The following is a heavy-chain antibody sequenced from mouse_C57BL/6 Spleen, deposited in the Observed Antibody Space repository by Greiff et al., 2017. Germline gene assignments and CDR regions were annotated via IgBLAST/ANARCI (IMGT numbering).Heavy chain of an antibody. CDR1: GYTFTSYW. J-gene: IGHJ4*01. V-gene: IGHV1-61*01. CDR3: ARLLSYYAMDY. CDR2: IYPSDSET. D-gene: IGHD1-1*01. Sequence: VQLQQPGAELVRPGSSVKLSCKASGYTFTSYWMDWVKQRPGQSLEWIGNIYPSDSETHYNQKFKDKATLTVDKSSSTAYMQLSSLTSEDSAVYYCARLLSYYAMDYWGQGTSVTVSS.